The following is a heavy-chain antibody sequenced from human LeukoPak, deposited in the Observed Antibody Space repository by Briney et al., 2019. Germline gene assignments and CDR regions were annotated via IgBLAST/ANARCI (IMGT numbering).Heavy chain of an antibody. V-gene: IGHV3-23*01. CDR2: ISGSGGST. D-gene: IGHD2-2*02. CDR1: GFTFSSYA. Sequence: GGSLRLSCAASGFTFSSYAMSWVRQAPGKGLEWVSAISGSGGSTYYADSVKGRVTISRDNGKNSLYLQMNSLRAEDTAVYYCARYRHLGYWGQGTLVTVSS. CDR3: ARYRHLGY. J-gene: IGHJ4*02.